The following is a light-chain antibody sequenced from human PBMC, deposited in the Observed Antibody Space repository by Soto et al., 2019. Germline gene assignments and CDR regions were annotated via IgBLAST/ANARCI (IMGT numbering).Light chain of an antibody. J-gene: IGKJ1*01. Sequence: EIVIMQSPATLSVSLGEGPTLSDRASQSVSSKLAWYQQKPGQAPRLLIYGASTRETGIPARFSGSGSGTEFTLIISSLQSEDSAVYYCQQYNSWMWTFGQGTKVDIK. CDR3: QQYNSWMWT. V-gene: IGKV3-15*01. CDR2: GAS. CDR1: QSVSSK.